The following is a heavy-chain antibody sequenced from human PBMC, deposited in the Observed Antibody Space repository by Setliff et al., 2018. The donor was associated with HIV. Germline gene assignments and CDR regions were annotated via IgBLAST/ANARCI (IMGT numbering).Heavy chain of an antibody. CDR3: VREDRSGWSYDRYYYFGLDV. Sequence: SETLSLTCTVSGDSISNGLFWGWIRQPSGKGLEWIGTISDTGNAHYSPSLKSRVTILVDTSKNQLSLKPSSVTVADTAIYYCVREDRSGWSYDRYYYFGLDVWGQGTTGTVSS. D-gene: IGHD6-13*01. V-gene: IGHV4-38-2*02. CDR1: GDSISNGLF. J-gene: IGHJ6*02. CDR2: ISDTGNA.